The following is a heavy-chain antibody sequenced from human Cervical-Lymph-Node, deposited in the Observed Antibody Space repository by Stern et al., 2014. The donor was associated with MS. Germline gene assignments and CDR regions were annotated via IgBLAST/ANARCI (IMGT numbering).Heavy chain of an antibody. J-gene: IGHJ4*02. D-gene: IGHD3-10*01. CDR1: GFTFSRYS. CDR2: ISDSASAI. V-gene: IGHV3-48*01. CDR3: ARSRAVWGVTPDY. Sequence: EMQLVESGGGLVQPGESLRLSCVPSGFTFSRYSMNWPRPAPGQGLEWVSFISDSASAIYYADSVKGRFTISRDNDKNSLYLQMNSLRAEDTALYYCARSRAVWGVTPDYWGQGTRVTVSS.